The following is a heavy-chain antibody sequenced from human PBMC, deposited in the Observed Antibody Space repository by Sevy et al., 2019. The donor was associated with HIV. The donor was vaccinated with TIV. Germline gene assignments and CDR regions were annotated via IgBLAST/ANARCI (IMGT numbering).Heavy chain of an antibody. CDR1: GGSISSYY. D-gene: IGHD6-19*01. Sequence: SETLSLTCTVSGGSISSYYWSWIRQPPGKGLEWIGYIYYSGSTNYNPSLKSRVTISVDTSKNQSSLKLSSVTAADTAVYYCARRGSGWYLGAYYFDYWGQGTLVTVSS. CDR3: ARRGSGWYLGAYYFDY. CDR2: IYYSGST. V-gene: IGHV4-59*12. J-gene: IGHJ4*02.